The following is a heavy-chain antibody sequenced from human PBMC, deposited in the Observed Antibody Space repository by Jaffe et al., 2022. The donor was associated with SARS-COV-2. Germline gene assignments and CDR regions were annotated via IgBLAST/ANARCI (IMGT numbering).Heavy chain of an antibody. D-gene: IGHD2-15*01. V-gene: IGHV4-31*03. CDR1: GGSISSGGYY. J-gene: IGHJ6*02. CDR3: ARDYGGNGYYYYGMDV. Sequence: QVQLQESGPGLVKPSQTLSLTCTVSGGSISSGGYYWSWIRQHPGKGLEWIGYIYYSGSTYYNPSLKSRVTISVDTSKNQFSLKLSSVTAADTAVYYCARDYGGNGYYYYGMDVWGQGTTVTVSS. CDR2: IYYSGST.